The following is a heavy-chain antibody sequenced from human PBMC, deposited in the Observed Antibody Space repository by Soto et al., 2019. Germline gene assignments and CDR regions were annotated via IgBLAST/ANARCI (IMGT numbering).Heavy chain of an antibody. Sequence: SETLSLTCAVSGGSVSSSSSYWGWIRQPPGKGLEWIGNIYYSGSTYYNPSLKSRVTISVDTSKNQFSLKLSSVTAADTAVYYCARLGGITGYSSAWYKFEHWGQGTLVTVSA. CDR2: IYYSGST. J-gene: IGHJ4*02. D-gene: IGHD6-19*01. CDR1: GGSVSSSSSY. CDR3: ARLGGITGYSSAWYKFEH. V-gene: IGHV4-39*01.